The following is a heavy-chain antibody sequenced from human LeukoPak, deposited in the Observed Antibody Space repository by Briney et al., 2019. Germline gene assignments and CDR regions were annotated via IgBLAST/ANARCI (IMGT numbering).Heavy chain of an antibody. J-gene: IGHJ4*02. V-gene: IGHV4-34*01. CDR3: ARGLRVFGY. Sequence: TSETLSLTCAVYGGSFSGYYWSWIRQPPEKGLEWIGEINHSGSTNYNPSLKSRVTISVDTSKNQFSLKLSSVTAADTAVYYCARGLRVFGYWGQGTLVTVSS. CDR2: INHSGST. CDR1: GGSFSGYY. D-gene: IGHD6-6*01.